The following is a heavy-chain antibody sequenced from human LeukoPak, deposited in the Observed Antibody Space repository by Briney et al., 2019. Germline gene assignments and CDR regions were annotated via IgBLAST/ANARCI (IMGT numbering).Heavy chain of an antibody. CDR3: AKKKGSRGGFDY. CDR1: GGSISSSNW. Sequence: SGTLSLTCAVCGGSISSSNWWSWVRPPPGKGLEGIGEIYHSGSTNYNPSLERRVTISVDKSKNQFSLKLSSVTSADTAVYYCAKKKGSRGGFDYWGQGTLVTVSS. J-gene: IGHJ4*02. D-gene: IGHD6-13*01. V-gene: IGHV4-4*02. CDR2: IYHSGST.